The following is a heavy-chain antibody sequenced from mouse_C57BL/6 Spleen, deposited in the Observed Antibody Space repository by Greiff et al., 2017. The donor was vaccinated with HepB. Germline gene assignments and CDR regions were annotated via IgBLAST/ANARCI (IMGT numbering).Heavy chain of an antibody. CDR2: IYPEDGDT. J-gene: IGHJ4*01. Sequence: QVQLQQSGAELVKPGASVKISCKASGYAFSSYWMNWVKQRPGKGLEWIGQIYPEDGDTNYNGKFKGKATLTADKSSSTAYMQLSSLTSEDSAVYFCARGDYYDAMDYWGQGTSVTVSS. CDR3: ARGDYYDAMDY. CDR1: GYAFSSYW. D-gene: IGHD2-4*01. V-gene: IGHV1-80*01.